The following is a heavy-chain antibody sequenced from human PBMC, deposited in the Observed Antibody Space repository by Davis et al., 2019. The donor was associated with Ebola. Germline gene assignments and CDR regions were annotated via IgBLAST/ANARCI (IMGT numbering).Heavy chain of an antibody. CDR1: GGSFSGYY. J-gene: IGHJ4*02. Sequence: LRLSCAVYGGSFSGYYWSWIRQHPGKGLAWIGYIYYSGSTYYNPSLKSRVTISVDTSKNQFSLKLSSVTAADTAVYYCARDIQYSSSPWGQGTLVTVSS. CDR3: ARDIQYSSSP. V-gene: IGHV4-31*11. D-gene: IGHD6-6*01. CDR2: IYYSGST.